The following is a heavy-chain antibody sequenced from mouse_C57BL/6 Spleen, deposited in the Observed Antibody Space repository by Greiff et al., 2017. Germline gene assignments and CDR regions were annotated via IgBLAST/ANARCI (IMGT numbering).Heavy chain of an antibody. CDR2: ISSGSSTI. J-gene: IGHJ3*01. CDR1: GFTFSDYG. Sequence: DVKLVESGGGLVKPGGSLKLSCAASGFTFSDYGMHWVRQAPEKGLEWVAYISSGSSTIYYADTVKGRFTISRDNAKNTLFLQMTSLRSEDTAMYYCARSWDGWFAYWGQGTLVTVSA. D-gene: IGHD4-1*01. V-gene: IGHV5-17*01. CDR3: ARSWDGWFAY.